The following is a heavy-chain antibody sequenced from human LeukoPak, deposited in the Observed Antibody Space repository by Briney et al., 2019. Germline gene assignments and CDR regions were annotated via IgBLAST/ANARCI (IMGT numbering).Heavy chain of an antibody. CDR3: AAGNGDYARDFDY. CDR2: IYYSGST. CDR1: GGSISSSSYY. J-gene: IGHJ4*02. D-gene: IGHD4-17*01. Sequence: SETLSLTCTVSGGSISSSSYYWGWIRQPPGKGLEWIGSIYYSGSTYYNPSLKSRVTISVDTSKNQFSLKLSSVTAADTAVYYCAAGNGDYARDFDYWGQGTLVTVSS. V-gene: IGHV4-39*07.